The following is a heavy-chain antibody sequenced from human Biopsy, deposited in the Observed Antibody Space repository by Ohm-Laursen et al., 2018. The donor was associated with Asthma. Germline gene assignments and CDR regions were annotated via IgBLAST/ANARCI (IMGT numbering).Heavy chain of an antibody. J-gene: IGHJ4*02. CDR2: HDHEEGGT. CDR1: GYSLTDLS. D-gene: IGHD4-17*01. V-gene: IGHV1-24*01. Sequence: ASVKVSCKISGYSLTDLSMHWVRQAPGQGLEWMGGHDHEEGGTVNAWRFQGRVTMTEDTSTDTAYMELSSLSSDDTAVYYCASDFPKDYVKYNFQFWGQGTLVTVSS. CDR3: ASDFPKDYVKYNFQF.